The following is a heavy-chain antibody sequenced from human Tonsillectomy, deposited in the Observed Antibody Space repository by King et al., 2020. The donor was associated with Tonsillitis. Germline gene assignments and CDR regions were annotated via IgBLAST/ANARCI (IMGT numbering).Heavy chain of an antibody. Sequence: QITLKESGPVLVKPTATLTLTCTVSGFSLSNARMGVSWIRQPPGKALEWLAHIFSNDEKSYSTSLKSRLTISKDTSKSQVVLTMTNMDPVDTATYYCARIPIDSSGWYKVWRGLDYWGQGTLVTVSS. CDR1: GFSLSNARMG. D-gene: IGHD6-19*01. J-gene: IGHJ4*02. CDR2: IFSNDEK. V-gene: IGHV2-26*01. CDR3: ARIPIDSSGWYKVWRGLDY.